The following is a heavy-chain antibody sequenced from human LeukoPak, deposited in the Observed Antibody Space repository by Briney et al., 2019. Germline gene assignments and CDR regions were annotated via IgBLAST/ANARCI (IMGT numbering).Heavy chain of an antibody. CDR2: ISYDGSNK. D-gene: IGHD2-15*01. V-gene: IGHV3-30-3*01. CDR3: ARDGSSWGYYYYMDV. Sequence: AGGSLRLSCAASGVTFSSYAMHWVRQAPGKGLEWVAVISYDGSNKYYADSVKGRFTISRDNSKNTLNLQMNSLRAEDTAVYYCARDGSSWGYYYYMDVWGKGTTVTVSS. J-gene: IGHJ6*03. CDR1: GVTFSSYA.